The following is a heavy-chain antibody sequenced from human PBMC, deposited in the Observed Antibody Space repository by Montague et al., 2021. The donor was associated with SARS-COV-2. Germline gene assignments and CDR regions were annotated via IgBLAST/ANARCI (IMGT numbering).Heavy chain of an antibody. D-gene: IGHD1-14*01. CDR3: ARETMTADAFDI. V-gene: IGHV4-59*02. CDR2: FYCVGST. J-gene: IGHJ3*02. CDR1: GASVTSSD. Sequence: SETLSLTCTVSGASVTSSDWGWIRQSPGKGLGWIGDFYCVGSTDYNPSLKSRVTISRDTSKNQFSLKVRSVTAADTAIYYCARETMTADAFDIWGQGTMVTVSS.